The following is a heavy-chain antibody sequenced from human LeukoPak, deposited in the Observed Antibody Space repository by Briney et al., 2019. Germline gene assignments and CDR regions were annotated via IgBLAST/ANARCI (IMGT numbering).Heavy chain of an antibody. D-gene: IGHD5-24*01. CDR2: IYTSGST. CDR1: GYSISSGSYY. CDR3: ARARWLQDYWYFDL. Sequence: PSETLSLTCTVSGYSISSGSYYWSWIRQPAGKGLEWIGRIYTSGSTNYNPSLKSRVTISVDTSKNQFSLKLSSVTAADTDVYYCARARWLQDYWYFDLWGRGTLVTVSS. V-gene: IGHV4-61*02. J-gene: IGHJ2*01.